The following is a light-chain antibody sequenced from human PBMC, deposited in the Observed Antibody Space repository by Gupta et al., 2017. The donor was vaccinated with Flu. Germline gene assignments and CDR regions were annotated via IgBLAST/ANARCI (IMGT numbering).Light chain of an antibody. J-gene: IGKJ4*01. Sequence: ERATLSCGASQSVRTNVAWYQQKPGQAPRILIYGSSTRATDVPARFSGSGSGTEFTLTISSLQSEDFAVYYCQQYNNWPFVTFGGGTKVEIK. CDR1: QSVRTN. V-gene: IGKV3-15*01. CDR3: QQYNNWPFVT. CDR2: GSS.